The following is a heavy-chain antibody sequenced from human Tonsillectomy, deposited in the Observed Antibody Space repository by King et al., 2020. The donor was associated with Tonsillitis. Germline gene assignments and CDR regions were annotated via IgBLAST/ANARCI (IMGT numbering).Heavy chain of an antibody. V-gene: IGHV3-9*01. CDR2: ISYNSGNI. CDR1: GFTFDDYA. D-gene: IGHD3-22*01. Sequence: VQLVESGGGLVQPGRSLRLSCAASGFTFDDYAMHWVRQAPGKGLEWVSGISYNSGNIGYADSVTGRFTISRGNAKNSLYLQMNSLRTEDTALYYCVKDISFALRPPDSYGLDVWGQGTTVPVSS. CDR3: VKDISFALRPPDSYGLDV. J-gene: IGHJ6*02.